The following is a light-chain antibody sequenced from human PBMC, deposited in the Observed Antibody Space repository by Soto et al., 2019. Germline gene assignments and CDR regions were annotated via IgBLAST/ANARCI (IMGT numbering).Light chain of an antibody. CDR2: EVN. V-gene: IGLV2-14*03. CDR3: SSYSDSDTKV. J-gene: IGLJ1*01. CDR1: ISDVGAYIY. Sequence: QCPLTLAASVSGSPGQSITISSGATISDVGAYIYVSWYQQYPGKAPKLIIYEVNNRPSGVSGRFSGSKSDTTAYLTISGLQAEDEADYYCSSYSDSDTKVFGTGTKVTVL.